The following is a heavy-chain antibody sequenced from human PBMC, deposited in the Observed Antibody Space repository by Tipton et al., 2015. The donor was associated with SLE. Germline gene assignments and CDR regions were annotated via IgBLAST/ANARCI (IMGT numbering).Heavy chain of an antibody. V-gene: IGHV3-11*04. CDR2: ITTSGHTI. Sequence: SLRLSCVASGFTFSDSYMCWIRQAPGKGLEWISYITTSGHTIYYADSVQGRFTISRDNSKNTLYLQMNSLRAEDTAVYYCARDRPPWERSSGGYFDYWGQGTLVTVSS. CDR3: ARDRPPWERSSGGYFDY. D-gene: IGHD1-26*01. CDR1: GFTFSDSY. J-gene: IGHJ4*02.